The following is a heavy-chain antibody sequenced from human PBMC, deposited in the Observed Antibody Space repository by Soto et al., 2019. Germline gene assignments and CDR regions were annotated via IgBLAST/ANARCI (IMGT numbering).Heavy chain of an antibody. CDR1: GGTFSSYA. V-gene: IGHV1-69*01. Sequence: QVQLVQSGAEVKKPGSSVKVSCKASGGTFSSYAISWVRQAPGQGLEWMGGIIPIFGTANYAQKFHGRVTITADESTSTAYMELSSLRSEDTAVYYCARVRIYYGSGSYEYYYYYGMDVWGQGTTVTVSS. J-gene: IGHJ6*02. CDR2: IIPIFGTA. D-gene: IGHD3-10*01. CDR3: ARVRIYYGSGSYEYYYYYGMDV.